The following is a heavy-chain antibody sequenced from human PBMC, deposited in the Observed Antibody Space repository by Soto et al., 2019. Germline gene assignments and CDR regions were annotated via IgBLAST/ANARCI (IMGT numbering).Heavy chain of an antibody. Sequence: SETLSLTCAVYGGSFSGYYWSWIRQPPGKGLEWIGEINHSGSTNYNPSLKSRVTISVDTSKNQFSLKLSPVTATDTAVYYCARLLRSSSWYYFDYWGQGTLVTVSS. J-gene: IGHJ4*02. V-gene: IGHV4-34*01. CDR1: GGSFSGYY. CDR3: ARLLRSSSWYYFDY. CDR2: INHSGST. D-gene: IGHD6-13*01.